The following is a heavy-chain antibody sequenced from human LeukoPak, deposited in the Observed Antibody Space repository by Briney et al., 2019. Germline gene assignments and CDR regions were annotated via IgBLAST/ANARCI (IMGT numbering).Heavy chain of an antibody. CDR1: GFAFSTHA. Sequence: PGGSLRLSCTASGFAFSTHAMSWVRQAPGKGLEWVSGINGGGTRTDYADSVKGRFTISRDNSKNTLYLQMDSLRDEDTAVYYCAKFVWTASGSGYWGQGTLVTVSS. J-gene: IGHJ4*02. D-gene: IGHD6-13*01. CDR2: INGGGTRT. CDR3: AKFVWTASGSGY. V-gene: IGHV3-23*01.